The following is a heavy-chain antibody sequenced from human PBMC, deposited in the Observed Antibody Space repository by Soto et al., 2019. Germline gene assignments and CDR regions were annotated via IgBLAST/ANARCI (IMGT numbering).Heavy chain of an antibody. CDR3: ARASLGAPDDGSGGSCCAEIYCYYGMDV. D-gene: IGHD2-15*01. J-gene: IGHJ6*02. V-gene: IGHV1-69*13. Sequence: SVKVSCKASGGTFSSYAISWVRQAPGQGLEWMGGIIPIFGTANYAQKFQGRVTITADESTSTAYMELSSLRSEDTAVYYCARASLGAPDDGSGGSCCAEIYCYYGMDVWGQGTTVTVSS. CDR2: IIPIFGTA. CDR1: GGTFSSYA.